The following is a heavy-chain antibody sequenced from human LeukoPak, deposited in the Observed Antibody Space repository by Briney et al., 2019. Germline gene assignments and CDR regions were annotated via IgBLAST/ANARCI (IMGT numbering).Heavy chain of an antibody. CDR3: ASFVYEYYYMDV. Sequence: TGGSLRLSCVASGFTLRSYVMNWVRQTPGKGLEWVSSISGSGDSTFYADSVKGRFTISRDNSKNTLYLQMNSLRAEDTAIYYCASFVYEYYYMDVWGKGTTVTVSS. D-gene: IGHD5/OR15-5a*01. CDR1: GFTLRSYV. V-gene: IGHV3-23*01. J-gene: IGHJ6*03. CDR2: ISGSGDST.